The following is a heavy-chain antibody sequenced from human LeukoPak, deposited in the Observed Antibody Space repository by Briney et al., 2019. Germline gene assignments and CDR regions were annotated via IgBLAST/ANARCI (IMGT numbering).Heavy chain of an antibody. CDR2: ISSSGSTI. D-gene: IGHD3-3*01. J-gene: IGHJ5*02. Sequence: KSGGSLRLSCAASGFTFSDYHIIWIRQAPGKGLEWVSYISSSGSTISYADSVKGRFTISRDNAKNTVDLQMSSLRAEDTAVYYCARSAWYYDIWSGPHWFDLWGQATLVTVSS. V-gene: IGHV3-11*01. CDR1: GFTFSDYH. CDR3: ARSAWYYDIWSGPHWFDL.